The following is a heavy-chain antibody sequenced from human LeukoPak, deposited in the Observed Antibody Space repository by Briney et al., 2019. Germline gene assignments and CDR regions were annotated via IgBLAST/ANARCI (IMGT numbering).Heavy chain of an antibody. CDR1: GYTFSTYY. CDR2: INPSGGST. CDR3: ARDNSGDHETNWLDP. Sequence: ASVKVSCKASGYTFSTYYMHWVRQAPGQGLEWMGVINPSGGSTSYAQKFQGRITMTRDTSTSSVYMELSSLRSEDTAVYYCARDNSGDHETNWLDPWGQGTLVTVSS. D-gene: IGHD4-17*01. V-gene: IGHV1-46*01. J-gene: IGHJ5*02.